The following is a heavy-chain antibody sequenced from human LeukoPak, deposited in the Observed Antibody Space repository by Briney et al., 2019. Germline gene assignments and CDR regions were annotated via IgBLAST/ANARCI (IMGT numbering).Heavy chain of an antibody. Sequence: QPGGSLRLSCAASGFTFSNYWMSWVRQAPGKGLEWVANMKADGSDIYYVDSVKGRFTISRDNAKNSLSLQMNSLRADDTALYYCARGSPTVSAGYNWGRGTVVIVSS. J-gene: IGHJ4*02. CDR2: MKADGSDI. CDR1: GFTFSNYW. CDR3: ARGSPTVSAGYN. D-gene: IGHD1-1*01. V-gene: IGHV3-7*01.